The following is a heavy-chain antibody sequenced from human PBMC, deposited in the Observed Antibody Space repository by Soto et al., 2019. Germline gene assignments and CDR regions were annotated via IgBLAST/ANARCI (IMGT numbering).Heavy chain of an antibody. CDR2: ISLYSGGT. CDR1: GCTFSNYG. CDR3: ARVAPGAEACFVP. D-gene: IGHD2-2*01. V-gene: IGHV1-18*01. Sequence: ASVRVSCKTSGCTFSNYGITWVRQAPGQPLEWLGWISLYSGGTNYAQKFQGRVSMTTDTSPTTAYMELRSLRSDDTAVYYCARVAPGAEACFVPWRQGTLVTVS. J-gene: IGHJ5*02.